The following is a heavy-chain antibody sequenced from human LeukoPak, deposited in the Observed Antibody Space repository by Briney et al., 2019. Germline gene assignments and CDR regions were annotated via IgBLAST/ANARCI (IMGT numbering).Heavy chain of an antibody. D-gene: IGHD2-2*02. CDR2: IYYSGST. CDR1: GGSISSGDYY. J-gene: IGHJ4*02. Sequence: SETLSLTCTVSGGSISSGDYYWSWIRQPPGKGLEWIGYIYYSGSTYYNPSLKSRVTISVDTSKNQFSLKLSPVTAADTAVYYCARDSPGRYCSSTSCYTEVLYPDYWGQGTLVTVSS. CDR3: ARDSPGRYCSSTSCYTEVLYPDY. V-gene: IGHV4-30-4*08.